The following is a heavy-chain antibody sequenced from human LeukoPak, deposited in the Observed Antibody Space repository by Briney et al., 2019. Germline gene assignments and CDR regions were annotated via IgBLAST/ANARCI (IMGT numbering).Heavy chain of an antibody. V-gene: IGHV4-59*12. Sequence: SETLSLTCTVSGASITNYYWSWIRQPPGKGLEWIGYIYYSGSSNYNPSLKSRVTISVDTSKNQFSLKLSSVTAADTAVYYCARDQSRLLPALDYWGQGTLVTVSS. CDR3: ARDQSRLLPALDY. CDR2: IYYSGSS. CDR1: GASITNYY. J-gene: IGHJ4*02. D-gene: IGHD3-22*01.